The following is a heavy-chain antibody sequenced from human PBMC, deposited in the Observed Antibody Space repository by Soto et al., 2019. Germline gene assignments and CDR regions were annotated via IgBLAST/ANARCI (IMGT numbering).Heavy chain of an antibody. J-gene: IGHJ5*02. CDR1: GFSLSTSGVG. CDR2: IYWDDDK. CDR3: AHSGYSYGSTWFDP. Sequence: QITLKESGPPLVKPTQTLTQTCTFSGFSLSTSGVGVGWIRQPPGKALEWLALIYWDDDKRYSPSLKSRLTITKDTSKNQVVLTMTNMDPVDTATYYCAHSGYSYGSTWFDPWGQGTLVTVSS. V-gene: IGHV2-5*02. D-gene: IGHD5-18*01.